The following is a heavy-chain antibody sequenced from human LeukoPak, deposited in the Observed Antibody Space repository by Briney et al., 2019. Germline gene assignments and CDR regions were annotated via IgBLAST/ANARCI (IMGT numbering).Heavy chain of an antibody. CDR1: GYNFTNYW. Sequence: GESLKISCEGSGYNFTNYWINWVRQMPGKGLEWMGSIYPADSDTRYSPSFQGQVTISSDKSISTAYLQWSSLKASDTAMYYCARQGSSGYLEYWGQGTLVTVSS. CDR3: ARQGSSGYLEY. V-gene: IGHV5-51*01. D-gene: IGHD3-22*01. CDR2: IYPADSDT. J-gene: IGHJ4*02.